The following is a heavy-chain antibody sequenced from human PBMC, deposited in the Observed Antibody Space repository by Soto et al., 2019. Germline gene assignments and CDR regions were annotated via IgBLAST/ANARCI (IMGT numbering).Heavy chain of an antibody. CDR2: ISYDGSNK. D-gene: IGHD3-10*01. Sequence: QVQLVESGGGVVQPGRSLRLSCAASGFTFSSYGMHWVRQAPGKGLEWVAVISYDGSNKYYADSVKGRFTISRDNSKNTLYRIMNSLRAEDTAVYYCAKAGGFGELLGLLGHHWFDPWGQGTLVTVSS. J-gene: IGHJ5*02. CDR3: AKAGGFGELLGLLGHHWFDP. V-gene: IGHV3-30*18. CDR1: GFTFSSYG.